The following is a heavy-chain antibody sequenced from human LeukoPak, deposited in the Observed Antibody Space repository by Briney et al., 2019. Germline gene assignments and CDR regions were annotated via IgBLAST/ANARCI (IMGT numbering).Heavy chain of an antibody. V-gene: IGHV1-8*01. J-gene: IGHJ4*02. CDR2: MNPNSGNA. D-gene: IGHD3-10*01. CDR3: GRPLQRGSWTQRALDY. CDR1: GYTFTSYD. Sequence: ASVKVYCKASGYTFTSYDISWVRQATGQGLEWMGWMNPNSGNAGYAQRFQGRVTMTRNNSISTAYMESTSLRSEDTAVYYCGRPLQRGSWTQRALDYWGQGTLVTVSS.